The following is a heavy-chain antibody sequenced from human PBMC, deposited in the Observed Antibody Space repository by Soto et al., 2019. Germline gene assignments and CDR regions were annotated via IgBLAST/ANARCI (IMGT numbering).Heavy chain of an antibody. D-gene: IGHD3-10*01. CDR3: ARQRRGSGSYQSYYFDY. J-gene: IGHJ4*02. CDR2: IYYSGST. Sequence: PSETLSLTCTVSGGSISSYYXSWIRQPPGKGLEWIGYIYYSGSTNYNPSLKSRVTISVDTSKNQFSLKLSSVTAADTAVYYCARQRRGSGSYQSYYFDYWGQGTLVTVSS. CDR1: GGSISSYY. V-gene: IGHV4-59*08.